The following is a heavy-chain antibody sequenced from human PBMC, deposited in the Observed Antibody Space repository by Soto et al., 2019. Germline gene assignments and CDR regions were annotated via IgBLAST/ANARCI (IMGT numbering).Heavy chain of an antibody. D-gene: IGHD2-21*02. CDR1: GFTFSSYA. Sequence: GGSLRLSCAASGFTFSSYAMHWVRQAPGKGLEWVAVISYDGSNKYYADSVKGRFTISRDNSKNTLYLQMNSLRAEDTAVYYCARGASLAYCGGDCYSGADFDYWGQGTLVTVSS. CDR3: ARGASLAYCGGDCYSGADFDY. J-gene: IGHJ4*02. CDR2: ISYDGSNK. V-gene: IGHV3-30-3*01.